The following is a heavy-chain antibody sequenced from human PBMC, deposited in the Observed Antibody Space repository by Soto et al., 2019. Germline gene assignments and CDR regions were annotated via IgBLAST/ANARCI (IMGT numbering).Heavy chain of an antibody. CDR1: GFTFSSYG. Sequence: QVQLVESGGGVVQPGRSLRLSCEASGFTFSSYGMHWVRQAPGKGLEWVALISYDGSNQYYADSVKGRFTISRDNSKNTPHLQMNSLRAQYTAVYYSVKERRMIYDLLAGYSMGVWGQGTTVSGSS. V-gene: IGHV3-30*18. D-gene: IGHD3-9*01. CDR2: ISYDGSNQ. CDR3: VKERRMIYDLLAGYSMGV. J-gene: IGHJ6*02.